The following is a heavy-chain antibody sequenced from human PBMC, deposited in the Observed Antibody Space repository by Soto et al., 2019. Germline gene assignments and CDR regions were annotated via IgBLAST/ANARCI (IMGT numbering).Heavy chain of an antibody. J-gene: IGHJ1*01. V-gene: IGHV3-9*01. Sequence: EVQLVESGGGLVQPGRSLRLSCAASGFTFDDYVMHWVRQAPGKGLEWVSGISWNSGSIGYADSVKGRFTISRDNAKNSLYLQMNSLRAEDTALYYCAKDFYGDYAYFQHWGQGTLVTVSS. CDR1: GFTFDDYV. D-gene: IGHD4-17*01. CDR3: AKDFYGDYAYFQH. CDR2: ISWNSGSI.